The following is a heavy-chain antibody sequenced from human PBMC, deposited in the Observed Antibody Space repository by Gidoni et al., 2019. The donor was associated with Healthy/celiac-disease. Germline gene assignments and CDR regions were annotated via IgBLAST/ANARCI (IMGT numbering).Heavy chain of an antibody. CDR1: GGSFSGYY. J-gene: IGHJ4*02. V-gene: IGHV4-34*01. D-gene: IGHD6-19*01. CDR2: INHSGST. CDR3: ARFRRYSSGQTN. Sequence: QVQLQQWGAGLLKPSETLSLTCAVYGGSFSGYYWSWIRQPPGKGLEWIGEINHSGSTNYNPSLKSRVTISVDTSKNQFSLKLSSVTAADTAVYYCARFRRYSSGQTNWGQGTLVTVSS.